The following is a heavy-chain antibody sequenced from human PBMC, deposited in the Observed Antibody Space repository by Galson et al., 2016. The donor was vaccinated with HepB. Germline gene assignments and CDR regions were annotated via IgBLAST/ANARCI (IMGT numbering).Heavy chain of an antibody. CDR2: IIHSGTT. Sequence: SETLSLTCAVYGGSFSGYYWSWIRQPPGKGLEWIGEIIHSGTTNYNPSLKGRVTISVDTSKNQFSLKLSSVTAADTAVYYCARGRFLDWLQMEYYYYYGMDVWGQGTTVTVSS. J-gene: IGHJ6*02. D-gene: IGHD3/OR15-3a*01. CDR1: GGSFSGYY. CDR3: ARGRFLDWLQMEYYYYYGMDV. V-gene: IGHV4-34*01.